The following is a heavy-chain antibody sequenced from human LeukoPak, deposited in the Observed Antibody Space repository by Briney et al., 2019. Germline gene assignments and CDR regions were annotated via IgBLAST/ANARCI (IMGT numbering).Heavy chain of an antibody. J-gene: IGHJ6*03. CDR1: GFTFSSYE. D-gene: IGHD5-18*01. CDR2: ISSSGSTI. V-gene: IGHV3-48*03. CDR3: ARDGYSYAYRNYYYYMDV. Sequence: GGSLRLSCAASGFTFSSYEMNWVRQAPGKGLEWVSYISSSGSTIYYADSVKGRFTISRDNAKNSLYLQMNSLRAEDTAVYYCARDGYSYAYRNYYYYMDVWGKGTTVTVSS.